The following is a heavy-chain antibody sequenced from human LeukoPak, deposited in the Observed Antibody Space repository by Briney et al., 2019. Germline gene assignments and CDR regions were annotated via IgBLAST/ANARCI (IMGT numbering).Heavy chain of an antibody. V-gene: IGHV4-59*11. CDR2: ISYIGST. J-gene: IGHJ3*02. D-gene: IGHD4-17*01. Sequence: ASETLSLTCAVSADSFSSRYWTWIRQPPGKGLEWIGYISYIGSTIYNPSLKSRVTISIDTSKNQFSLKLSSVTAADTAVYYCARDLVTVTKGFDIWGQGTMVSVSS. CDR1: ADSFSSRY. CDR3: ARDLVTVTKGFDI.